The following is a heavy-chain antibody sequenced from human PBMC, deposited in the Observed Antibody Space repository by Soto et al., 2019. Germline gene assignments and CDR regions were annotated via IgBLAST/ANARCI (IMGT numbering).Heavy chain of an antibody. CDR1: GGSISSGGYY. Sequence: QVQLQESGPGLVQPSQTLSLTCTVSGGSISSGGYYWSWIRQHPGTVLEWIGHISYSGSTYYNTPLKSRVNLSVDTARNQFSRIVNSVTAADKAVYYCARGVLHWGQGTLVTVSS. J-gene: IGHJ4*01. CDR3: ARGVLH. V-gene: IGHV4-31*03. CDR2: ISYSGST.